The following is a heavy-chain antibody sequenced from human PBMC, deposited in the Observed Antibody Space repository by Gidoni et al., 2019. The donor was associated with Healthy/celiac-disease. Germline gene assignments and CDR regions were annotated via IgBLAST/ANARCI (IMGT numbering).Heavy chain of an antibody. J-gene: IGHJ4*02. V-gene: IGHV1-46*01. CDR3: ARDDEAYSSGWPHY. Sequence: QVQLVQSGAEVKKPGASVKVSCKASGYTSTSYYMHWVRQLPGHRLEWLGRINPSGGSTSYAKKFQGRVTMTRDTSTSTVYMELSSLRSEDTAVYYCARDDEAYSSGWPHYWGQGTLVTVSS. D-gene: IGHD6-19*01. CDR1: GYTSTSYY. CDR2: INPSGGST.